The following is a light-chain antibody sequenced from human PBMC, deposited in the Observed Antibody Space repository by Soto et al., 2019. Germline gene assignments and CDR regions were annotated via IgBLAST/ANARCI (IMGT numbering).Light chain of an antibody. Sequence: EIVLTQSPATLSLSPGERATLSCRASVSLSSFLAWYQLKPGQAPRLLIYDASSRATGIPARFSGSGSATDFTLTISSLEPEDFGVYCLQQLSDWPRTFGQGTKLEIK. V-gene: IGKV3-11*01. CDR1: VSLSSF. CDR3: QQLSDWPRT. J-gene: IGKJ2*01. CDR2: DAS.